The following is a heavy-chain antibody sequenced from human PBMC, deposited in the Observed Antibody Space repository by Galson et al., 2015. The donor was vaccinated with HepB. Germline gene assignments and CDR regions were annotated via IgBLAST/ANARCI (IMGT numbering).Heavy chain of an antibody. Sequence: SLRLSCAASGFTFSSYGMHWVRQAPGKGLEWVAFIRYDGSNKYYADSVKGRFTISRDNSKNTLYLQMNSLRAEDTAVYYCAKDEGSGWYFGIDYWGQGTLVTVSS. V-gene: IGHV3-30*02. J-gene: IGHJ4*02. CDR1: GFTFSSYG. CDR2: IRYDGSNK. CDR3: AKDEGSGWYFGIDY. D-gene: IGHD6-19*01.